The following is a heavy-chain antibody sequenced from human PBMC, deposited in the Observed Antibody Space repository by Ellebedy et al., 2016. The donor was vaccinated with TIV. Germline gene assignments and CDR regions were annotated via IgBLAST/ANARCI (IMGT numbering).Heavy chain of an antibody. CDR2: ISSSSSYI. CDR1: GFTFTSYS. Sequence: GGSLRLSCAASGFTFTSYSMNWVRQAPGKGLDWVSSISSSSSYIYYADSVKGRFTISRDNAKNSLYLQVNSLRAEDTAVYHCAKDSYDSPPRYYYYGMDVWGQGTTVTVSS. J-gene: IGHJ6*02. D-gene: IGHD3-16*01. V-gene: IGHV3-21*01. CDR3: AKDSYDSPPRYYYYGMDV.